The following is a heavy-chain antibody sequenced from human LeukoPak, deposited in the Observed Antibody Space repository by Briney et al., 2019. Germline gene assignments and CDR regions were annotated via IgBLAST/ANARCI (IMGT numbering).Heavy chain of an antibody. CDR3: ARGGYTYGPATLGALDI. V-gene: IGHV3-74*01. Sequence: GGSLRLSCAASGFTFSGYWMHWVRQAPGKGLVWVSRINGDGSGTNYDDSAKGRFTISRDKAKNTLYLQMNSLRAEDTAVYYCARGGYTYGPATLGALDIWGPGTMVPVSS. D-gene: IGHD5-18*01. CDR1: GFTFSGYW. CDR2: INGDGSGT. J-gene: IGHJ3*02.